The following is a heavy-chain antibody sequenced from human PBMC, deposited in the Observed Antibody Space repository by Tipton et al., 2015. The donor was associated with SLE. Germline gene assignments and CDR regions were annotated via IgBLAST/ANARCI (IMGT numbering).Heavy chain of an antibody. CDR2: MYSSVNT. CDR1: GGSIINSY. CDR3: ARDVMGRTTTDRGTYQYYYYMDF. J-gene: IGHJ6*03. D-gene: IGHD3-10*01. V-gene: IGHV4-59*01. Sequence: TLSLTCTVSGGSIINSYWGWIRQSPGKGLEWMGYMYSSVNTIHNPSLKSRVTISLDTSKKQFSLTVTSVTAADTAVYYCARDVMGRTTTDRGTYQYYYYMDFWGKGTTVTVSS.